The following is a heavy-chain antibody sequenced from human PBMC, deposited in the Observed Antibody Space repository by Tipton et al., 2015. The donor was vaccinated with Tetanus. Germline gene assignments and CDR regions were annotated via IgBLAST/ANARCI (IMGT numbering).Heavy chain of an antibody. Sequence: TLSLTCAVYGGSFSGSYWSWVRQLPGKGLEWIGEVHPRGSTNYNPSLKSRVTISLDTSKTHFYLNLSSVTAADTAVYYCARPIKLWLVPVDSCGQGTLVTVSS. CDR3: ARPIKLWLVPVDS. J-gene: IGHJ4*02. CDR2: VHPRGST. D-gene: IGHD3-16*01. CDR1: GGSFSGSY. V-gene: IGHV4-34*01.